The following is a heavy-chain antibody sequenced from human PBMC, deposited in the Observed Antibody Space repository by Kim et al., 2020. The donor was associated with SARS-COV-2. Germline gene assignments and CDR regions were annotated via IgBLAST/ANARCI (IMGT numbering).Heavy chain of an antibody. V-gene: IGHV3-7*01. D-gene: IGHD1-26*01. CDR3: ARDRPDKWYYYYYGMDV. CDR1: GFTFSSYW. Sequence: GGSLRLSCAASGFTFSSYWMSWVRQAPGKGLEWVANIKQDGSEKYYVDSVKGRFTISRDNAKNSLYLQMNSLRAEDTAVYYCARDRPDKWYYYYYGMDVWGQGTTVTVSS. J-gene: IGHJ6*02. CDR2: IKQDGSEK.